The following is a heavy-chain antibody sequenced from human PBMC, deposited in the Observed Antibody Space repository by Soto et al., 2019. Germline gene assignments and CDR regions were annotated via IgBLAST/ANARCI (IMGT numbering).Heavy chain of an antibody. D-gene: IGHD4-4*01. CDR2: IHPSGVT. V-gene: IGHV4-34*02. Sequence: QVQLQQWGAGLLKPSETLSLTCAVYGGSFSDYYCSWTRQPPGKGLEWIGEIHPSGVTNYNPSLKTRVTISLDTSKNQFSLNLNSVTAADTAVYYCARGRDDYKGGRTWGQGTLLTASA. CDR3: ARGRDDYKGGRT. J-gene: IGHJ5*02. CDR1: GGSFSDYY.